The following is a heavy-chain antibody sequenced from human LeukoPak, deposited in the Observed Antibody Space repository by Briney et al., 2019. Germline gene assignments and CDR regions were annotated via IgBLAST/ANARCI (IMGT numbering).Heavy chain of an antibody. CDR3: ASRVGPKEMATIGGFDY. V-gene: IGHV4-39*07. CDR2: IYYSGST. Sequence: SETLSLTCTVSGGSISSSSYYWGWIRQPPGKGLEWIGSIYYSGSTYYNPSLKSRVTISVDTSKNQFSLKLSSVTAADTAVYYCASRVGPKEMATIGGFDYWGQGTLVTVSS. D-gene: IGHD5-24*01. J-gene: IGHJ4*02. CDR1: GGSISSSSYY.